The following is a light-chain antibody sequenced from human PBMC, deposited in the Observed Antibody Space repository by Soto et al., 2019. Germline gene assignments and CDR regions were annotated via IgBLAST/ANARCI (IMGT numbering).Light chain of an antibody. CDR1: QTISSS. J-gene: IGKJ2*01. Sequence: DIQMTQFPSTLSASIGDRVTITCRARQTISSSLAWYQQNPGKAPKRLIYRASSLETGVPSRFSGSGSGTEFTLTISSLQPDDFATYYCQQYNSYSPYTFGQGTRLEIK. CDR3: QQYNSYSPYT. CDR2: RAS. V-gene: IGKV1-5*03.